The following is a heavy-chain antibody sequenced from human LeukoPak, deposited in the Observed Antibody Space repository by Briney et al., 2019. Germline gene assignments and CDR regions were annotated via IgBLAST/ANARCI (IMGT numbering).Heavy chain of an antibody. Sequence: GGSLRLSCTASKFTFMNYAMHWVRQAPGKGLEWVAVIWYDGSNKYYADSVKGRFTISRDNSKNTLYLEMSSLRAEDTAVYYCTSFEYWGQGTLVTVSS. CDR1: KFTFMNYA. CDR3: TSFEY. CDR2: IWYDGSNK. V-gene: IGHV3-33*08. J-gene: IGHJ4*02.